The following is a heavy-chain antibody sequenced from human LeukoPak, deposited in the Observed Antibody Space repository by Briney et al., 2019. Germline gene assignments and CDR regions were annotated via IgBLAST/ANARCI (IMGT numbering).Heavy chain of an antibody. CDR3: ARGGSGWLHYFDY. D-gene: IGHD6-19*01. Sequence: SETLSLTCTVSGGSISSYYWSWIRQPPGKGLEWIGYIYYSGSTNYNPSLKGRVTISVDTSKNQFSLKLSSVTAADTAVYCCARGGSGWLHYFDYWGQGTLVTVSS. V-gene: IGHV4-59*01. J-gene: IGHJ4*02. CDR1: GGSISSYY. CDR2: IYYSGST.